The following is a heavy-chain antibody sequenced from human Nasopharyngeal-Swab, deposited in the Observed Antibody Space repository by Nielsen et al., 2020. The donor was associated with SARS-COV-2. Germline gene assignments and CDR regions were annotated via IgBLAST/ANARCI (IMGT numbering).Heavy chain of an antibody. D-gene: IGHD6-13*01. CDR3: ARVKGIAAANYYYGMDV. J-gene: IGHJ6*02. CDR2: IYYSGST. V-gene: IGHV4-59*12. CDR1: GGSISSYY. Sequence: SETLSLTCTVSGGSISSYYWSWIRQPPGKGLEWIGYIYYSGSTNYNPSLKSRVTISVGTSKNQFSLKLSSVTAADTAVYYCARVKGIAAANYYYGMDVWGQGTTVTVSS.